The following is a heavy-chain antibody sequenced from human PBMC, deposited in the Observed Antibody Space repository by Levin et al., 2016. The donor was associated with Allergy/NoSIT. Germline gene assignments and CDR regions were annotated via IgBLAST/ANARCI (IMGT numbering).Heavy chain of an antibody. CDR2: IYSDGST. D-gene: IGHD5-24*01. CDR3: ARRIEMTTIYYQYYGMDV. Sequence: VRQMPGKGLEWVSVIYSDGSTYYADSVKGRFTISRHKYRDTLYLQMNRLTAEDTAVYYCARRIEMTTIYYQYYGMDVWGQGTTVTVSS. J-gene: IGHJ6*02. V-gene: IGHV3-66*04.